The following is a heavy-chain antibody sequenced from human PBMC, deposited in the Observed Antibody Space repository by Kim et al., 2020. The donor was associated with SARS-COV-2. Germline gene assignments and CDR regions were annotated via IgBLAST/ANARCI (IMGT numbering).Heavy chain of an antibody. J-gene: IGHJ6*02. V-gene: IGHV3-53*04. CDR1: GFTVSSNY. CDR2: IYSGGST. CDR3: ARKTMIGRYYYYGMDV. Sequence: GGSLRLSCAASGFTVSSNYMSWVRQAPGKGLEWVSVIYSGGSTYYADSVKGRFTISRHNSKNTLYLQMNSLRAEDTAVYYCARKTMIGRYYYYGMDVWGQGTTVTVSS. D-gene: IGHD3-10*02.